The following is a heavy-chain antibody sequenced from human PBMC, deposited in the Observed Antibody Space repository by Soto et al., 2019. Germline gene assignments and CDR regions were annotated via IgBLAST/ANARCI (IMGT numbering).Heavy chain of an antibody. CDR3: ATGGPVEDIFTGYYHDYGIDV. J-gene: IGHJ6*02. CDR1: AFTLSSYA. V-gene: IGHV3-23*01. Sequence: GGSLRLSCAAPAFTLSSYAMSWFLQAPGKGLEWVSAIIGSGGSTYYADSVKGRFTISRNNAKNTRYLQMNSQRAEDPAVYYCATGGPVEDIFTGYYHDYGIDVCGHRPTVPVS. D-gene: IGHD3-9*01. CDR2: IIGSGGST.